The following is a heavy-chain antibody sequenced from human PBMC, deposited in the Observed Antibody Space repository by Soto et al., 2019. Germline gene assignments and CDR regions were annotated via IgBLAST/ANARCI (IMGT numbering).Heavy chain of an antibody. CDR2: IYYSGST. Sequence: SETLSLTCTVSGGSISSSSYYWGWIRQPPGKGLEWIGSIYYSGSTYYNPSLKSRVTISVDTSKNQFSLKLSSVTAADTAVYYCARVIAGTTRASWFDPWGQGTLVTVSS. J-gene: IGHJ5*02. D-gene: IGHD1-7*01. CDR3: ARVIAGTTRASWFDP. V-gene: IGHV4-39*07. CDR1: GGSISSSSYY.